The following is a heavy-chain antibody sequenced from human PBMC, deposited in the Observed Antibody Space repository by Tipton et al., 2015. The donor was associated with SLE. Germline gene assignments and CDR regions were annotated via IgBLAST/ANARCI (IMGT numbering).Heavy chain of an antibody. J-gene: IGHJ4*02. D-gene: IGHD3-16*02. CDR2: VYYSGST. CDR3: ARGLAYDYVWGSYRQYYFDY. V-gene: IGHV4-39*07. CDR1: GGSIRSSSYY. Sequence: LRLSCTVSGGSIRSSSYYWGWIRQPPGKGLEWIGSVYYSGSTNYNPSLTSRVTISVDTSKNQFSLKLSSVTAADTAVYYCARGLAYDYVWGSYRQYYFDYWGQGTLVTVSS.